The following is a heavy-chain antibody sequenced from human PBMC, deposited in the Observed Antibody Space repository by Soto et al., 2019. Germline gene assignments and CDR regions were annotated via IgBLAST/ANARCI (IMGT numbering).Heavy chain of an antibody. CDR3: AGTTSHYWYYMDV. J-gene: IGHJ6*03. CDR1: GDSVSRNNAA. Sequence: SQTLSLTCVISGDSVSRNNAAWNWIRQSPSRGLEWLGRTYYRSRWYNDYAVSVKSRITVNPDTSKNQFSLQLTSVTPEDTAVYYCAGTTSHYWYYMDVWGKGTTVTVSS. CDR2: TYYRSRWYN. V-gene: IGHV6-1*01. D-gene: IGHD1-7*01.